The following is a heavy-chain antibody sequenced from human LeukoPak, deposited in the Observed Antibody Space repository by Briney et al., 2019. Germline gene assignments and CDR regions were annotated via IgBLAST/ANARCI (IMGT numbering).Heavy chain of an antibody. CDR2: MNEYSTTI. CDR3: ARGGVNPVDH. J-gene: IGHJ4*02. CDR1: GFPFNSFW. Sequence: GGSLRLSCAASGFPFNSFWMHWVRQAPGKGLVWVSDMNEYSTTIRYADSVKCRFTISRDNAKSILYLQMNNLRAEDTAMYFCARGGVNPVDHWGQGTLVTVSS. D-gene: IGHD1-14*01. V-gene: IGHV3-74*01.